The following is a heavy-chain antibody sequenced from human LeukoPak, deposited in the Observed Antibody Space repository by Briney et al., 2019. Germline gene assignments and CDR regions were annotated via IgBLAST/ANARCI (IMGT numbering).Heavy chain of an antibody. CDR1: GGSFSGYY. CDR2: INHSGST. J-gene: IGHJ1*01. Sequence: SETLSLTCAVYGGSFSGYYWSWIRQPPGKGVEWIGEINHSGSTNYNPSLKSRVTISVDTSKNQFSLKLSSVTAADTAVYYCARGSLGYLVPFQHWGQGTLVTVSS. CDR3: ARGSLGYLVPFQH. V-gene: IGHV4-34*01. D-gene: IGHD6-6*01.